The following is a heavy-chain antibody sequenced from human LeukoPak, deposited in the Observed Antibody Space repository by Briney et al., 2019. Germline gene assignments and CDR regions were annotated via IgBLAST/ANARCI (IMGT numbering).Heavy chain of an antibody. CDR2: INWNGGST. Sequence: GGSLRLSCAASGFTFDDYGMSWVRQAPGKGLEWVSGINWNGGSTGYADSAKGRFTISRDNAKNSLYLQMNSLRAEDTALYYCAREGYYDYVWGSYRPFDYWGQGTLVTVSS. J-gene: IGHJ4*02. V-gene: IGHV3-20*04. CDR1: GFTFDDYG. D-gene: IGHD3-16*02. CDR3: AREGYYDYVWGSYRPFDY.